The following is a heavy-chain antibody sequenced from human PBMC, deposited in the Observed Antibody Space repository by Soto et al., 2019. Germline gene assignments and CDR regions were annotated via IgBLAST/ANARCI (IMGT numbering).Heavy chain of an antibody. V-gene: IGHV1-18*01. Sequence: QVQLVQSGAEVKKPGASVKVSCKASGYTFTSYGISWVRQAPGQGLEWMGWISAYNGNTNYAQKLQGRVTMTTDTSTSTADMELRSLRSDDTAVYYCARDHSTDYGDYVRSGNYFDYWGQGTLVTVSS. CDR3: ARDHSTDYGDYVRSGNYFDY. CDR1: GYTFTSYG. CDR2: ISAYNGNT. J-gene: IGHJ4*02. D-gene: IGHD4-17*01.